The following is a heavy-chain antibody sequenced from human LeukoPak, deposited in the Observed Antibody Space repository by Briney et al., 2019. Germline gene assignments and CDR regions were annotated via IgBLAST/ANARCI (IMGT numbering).Heavy chain of an antibody. CDR1: GDSVSSNSAA. V-gene: IGHV6-1*01. CDR2: TYYRSKWYN. D-gene: IGHD5-12*01. Sequence: SQTLSLTCAISGDSVSSNSAAWNWIRQSPSRGLEWLGRTYYRSKWYNDYAVSVKSRITINPDTSKNQSSLQLNSVTPEDTAVYYCARDWDIVATIPNWFDPWGQGTLVTVSS. J-gene: IGHJ5*02. CDR3: ARDWDIVATIPNWFDP.